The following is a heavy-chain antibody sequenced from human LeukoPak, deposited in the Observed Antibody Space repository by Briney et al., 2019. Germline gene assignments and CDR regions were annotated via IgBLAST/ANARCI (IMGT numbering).Heavy chain of an antibody. V-gene: IGHV4-59*01. CDR1: GGSISSYY. D-gene: IGHD3-10*01. CDR3: ARDGGYASGSYM. CDR2: IYYSGTT. J-gene: IGHJ3*02. Sequence: SETLSLTCTVSGGSISSYYWSWIRQPPGKGLEWIGYIYYSGTTNYNPSLESRVTISVDTSKNQFSLNLSSVTAADTAVYYCARDGGYASGSYMWGQGTMVTVSS.